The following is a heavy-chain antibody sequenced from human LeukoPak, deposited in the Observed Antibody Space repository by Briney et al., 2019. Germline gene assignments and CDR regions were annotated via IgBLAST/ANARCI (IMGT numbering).Heavy chain of an antibody. CDR3: TRHSWVNGYFDF. CDR1: GGSINSYY. V-gene: IGHV4-59*08. Sequence: TSETLSLTCTVSGGSINSYYWSWVRQPPGKGLEWIGYLYDGGSTHYNPSLKSRVAISVDTSKNQFSPNLSTVTAADTAVYFCTRHSWVNGYFDFWGQGALVTVSS. CDR2: LYDGGST. J-gene: IGHJ4*02. D-gene: IGHD4-17*01.